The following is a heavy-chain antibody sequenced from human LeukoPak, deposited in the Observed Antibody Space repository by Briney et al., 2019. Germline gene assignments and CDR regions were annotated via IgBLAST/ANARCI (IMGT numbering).Heavy chain of an antibody. V-gene: IGHV4-38-2*02. CDR2: IYHSGSS. D-gene: IGHD1-26*01. J-gene: IGHJ4*02. Sequence: SETLSLTCTVSGYSISSGYYWGWIRQPPGKGLEWIGSIYHSGSSYYNPSLNSRVTISVDTSKNQFSLKLSSVTAADTAVYYCARDEGSYYFDYWGQGTLVTVSS. CDR3: ARDEGSYYFDY. CDR1: GYSISSGYY.